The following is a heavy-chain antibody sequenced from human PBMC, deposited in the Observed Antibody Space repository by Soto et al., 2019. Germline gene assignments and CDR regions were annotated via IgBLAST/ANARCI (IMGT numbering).Heavy chain of an antibody. D-gene: IGHD3-22*01. Sequence: VQLHESAPGLVKPSGTLSLTCTVSGGSITTTNWWSWVRQPPGKGLEWIGEILHIGSTNYNPSLKSRVAISIDTSKNQFALRLSSVTAADAAAYYCASGFDSDGLYNGGHPWGQGTLVSVSS. V-gene: IGHV4-4*02. CDR1: GGSITTTNW. J-gene: IGHJ5*02. CDR2: ILHIGST. CDR3: ASGFDSDGLYNGGHP.